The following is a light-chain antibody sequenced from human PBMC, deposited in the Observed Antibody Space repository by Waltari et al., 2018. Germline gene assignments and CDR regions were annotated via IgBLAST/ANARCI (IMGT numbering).Light chain of an antibody. CDR1: QSIRSD. CDR3: QHYGSSPLIT. Sequence: EIVMTQFPATLSVSPGDSVTLSFRASQSIRSDLAWYQQKPGQAPRLLIYSVSTRATGIPARFSGSGSGTDFTLTISRLEPEDFAVYYCQHYGSSPLITFGQGTRLEIK. CDR2: SVS. J-gene: IGKJ5*01. V-gene: IGKV3-15*01.